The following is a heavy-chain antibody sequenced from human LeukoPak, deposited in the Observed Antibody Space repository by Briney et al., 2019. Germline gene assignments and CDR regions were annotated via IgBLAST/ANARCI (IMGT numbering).Heavy chain of an antibody. Sequence: AQTLSLTCTVSGGAISSGGYYWSRIRQHTGKGLEWIGYIYYSGSTSYNPSLKSRVTISVDTSKNQFSLKLSSVTPADTAVYYCARTEVVAATITHFDYWGQGTLVTVSS. V-gene: IGHV4-31*03. D-gene: IGHD2-15*01. CDR3: ARTEVVAATITHFDY. CDR1: GGAISSGGYY. J-gene: IGHJ4*02. CDR2: IYYSGST.